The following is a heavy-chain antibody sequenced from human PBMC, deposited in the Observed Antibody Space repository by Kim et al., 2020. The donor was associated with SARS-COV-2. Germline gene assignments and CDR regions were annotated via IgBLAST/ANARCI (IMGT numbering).Heavy chain of an antibody. CDR2: IYSGGST. V-gene: IGHV3-66*01. CDR3: ATTPRGYSGYDPPSYYYYGMDV. J-gene: IGHJ6*02. CDR1: GFTVSSNY. Sequence: GGSLRLSCAASGFTVSSNYMSWVRQAPGKGLEWVSVIYSGGSTYYADSVKGRFTISRDNSKNTLYLQMNSLRAEDTAVYYCATTPRGYSGYDPPSYYYYGMDVWGQGTTVTVSS. D-gene: IGHD5-12*01.